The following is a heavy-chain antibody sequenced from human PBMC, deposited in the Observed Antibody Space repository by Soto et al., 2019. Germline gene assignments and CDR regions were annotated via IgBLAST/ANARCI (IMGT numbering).Heavy chain of an antibody. CDR2: ISGSGGST. J-gene: IGHJ4*02. V-gene: IGHV3-23*01. CDR3: AKARERYCSSTSCYSPN. Sequence: GGSLRLSCAASGFTFSSYAMSWVRQAPGKGLEWVSAISGSGGSTYYADSVKGRFTISRDNSKNTLYLQMSSLRAEDTAVYYCAKARERYCSSTSCYSPNWGQGTLVTVSS. CDR1: GFTFSSYA. D-gene: IGHD2-2*01.